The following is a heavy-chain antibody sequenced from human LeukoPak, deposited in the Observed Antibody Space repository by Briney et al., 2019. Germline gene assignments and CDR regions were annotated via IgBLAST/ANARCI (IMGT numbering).Heavy chain of an antibody. D-gene: IGHD2-2*01. J-gene: IGHJ4*02. CDR2: INPNSGGT. CDR1: GYTFTVYY. V-gene: IGHV1-2*02. Sequence: ASVKVSCKASGYTFTVYYIHWVRQAPGQGGGWVGWINPNSGGTNYAQKSQGRVPMSRDTSTSTAYKELSRLRSDDTAVYYCARIQERYCSSTSCLGPWGYWGQGTLVTVSS. CDR3: ARIQERYCSSTSCLGPWGY.